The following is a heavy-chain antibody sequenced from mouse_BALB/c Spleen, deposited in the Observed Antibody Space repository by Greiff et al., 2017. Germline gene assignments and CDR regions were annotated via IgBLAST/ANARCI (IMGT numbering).Heavy chain of an antibody. CDR3: TSSGGYWYFDV. J-gene: IGHJ1*01. D-gene: IGHD1-1*02. V-gene: IGHV1-69*02. Sequence: QVQLKQPGAELVRPGASVKLSCKASGYTFTSYWINWVKQRPGQGLEWIGNIYPSDSYTNYNQKFKDKATLTVDKSSSTAYMQLSSPTSEDSAVYYCTSSGGYWYFDVWGAGTTVTVSS. CDR2: IYPSDSYT. CDR1: GYTFTSYW.